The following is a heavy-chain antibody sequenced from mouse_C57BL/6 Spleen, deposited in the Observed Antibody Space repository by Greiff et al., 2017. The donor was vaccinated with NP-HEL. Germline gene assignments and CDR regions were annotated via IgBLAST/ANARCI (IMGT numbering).Heavy chain of an antibody. CDR3: ARRHYYGYYCDY. CDR2: IYPGSGNT. V-gene: IGHV1-76*01. D-gene: IGHD1-2*01. CDR1: GYTFTDYY. Sequence: QVHVKQSGAELVRPGASVKLSCKASGYTFTDYYINWVKQRPGQGLEWIARIYPGSGNTYYNEKFKGKATLTAEKSSSTAYMQLSSLTSEDSAVYFCARRHYYGYYCDYWGQGSTLTVSS. J-gene: IGHJ2*01.